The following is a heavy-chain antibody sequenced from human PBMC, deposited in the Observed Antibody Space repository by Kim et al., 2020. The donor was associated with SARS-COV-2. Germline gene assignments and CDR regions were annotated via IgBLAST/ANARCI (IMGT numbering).Heavy chain of an antibody. CDR1: GGSFSGYY. Sequence: SETLSLTCAVYGGSFSGYYWSWIRQPPGKGLEWIGEINHSGSTNYNPSLKSRVTISVETSKNKSSLMLSSVTAADTAVYYCARHPNYDFWSGYLYWFDP. CDR3: ARHPNYDFWSGYLYWFDP. CDR2: INHSGST. J-gene: IGHJ5*02. V-gene: IGHV4-34*01. D-gene: IGHD3-3*01.